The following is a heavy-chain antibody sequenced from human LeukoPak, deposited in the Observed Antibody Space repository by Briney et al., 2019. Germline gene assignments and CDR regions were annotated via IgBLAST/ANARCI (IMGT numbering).Heavy chain of an antibody. CDR2: IRQDGGAK. CDR3: ARLSGESTIYDY. Sequence: GGSLRLSRAASGFPFSSYAMSWVRQAPGRPLEWVATIRQDGGAKYYLDSVKGRFTISRDNAGNSLFLQMDSLRVEDTAVYYCARLSGESTIYDYWGQGTLVTVSS. D-gene: IGHD5/OR15-5a*01. J-gene: IGHJ4*02. CDR1: GFPFSSYA. V-gene: IGHV3-7*01.